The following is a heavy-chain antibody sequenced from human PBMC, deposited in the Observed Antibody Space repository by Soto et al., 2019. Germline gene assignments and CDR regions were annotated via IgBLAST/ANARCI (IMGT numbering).Heavy chain of an antibody. CDR1: VGSISSNY. CDR2: VYNSGST. CDR3: ARYSREAVAGYTLDN. D-gene: IGHD6-13*01. J-gene: IGHJ4*02. V-gene: IGHV4-59*01. Sequence: PSXTLSLPSTVAVGSISSNYWVWIREPPGKGLEWIGYVYNSGSTNYNPSLKRRVTISEDTSKSQFSLKVNSMTAADTAVYYCARYSREAVAGYTLDNWGQGILVTVSS.